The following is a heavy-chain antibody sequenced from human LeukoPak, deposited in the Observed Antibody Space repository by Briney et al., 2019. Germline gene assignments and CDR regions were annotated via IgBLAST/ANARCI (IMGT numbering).Heavy chain of an antibody. Sequence: PGGSLRLSCAASGFTFSSHGMHWVRQASGRGLEWVAVISYDGNNKYYADSVKGRFTISRDNSKSTLYLQVNSLRAEDTAVYYCAKIAFSGSYYGGFDYWGQGTLVTVSS. CDR3: AKIAFSGSYYGGFDY. CDR1: GFTFSSHG. V-gene: IGHV3-30*18. D-gene: IGHD1-26*01. J-gene: IGHJ4*02. CDR2: ISYDGNNK.